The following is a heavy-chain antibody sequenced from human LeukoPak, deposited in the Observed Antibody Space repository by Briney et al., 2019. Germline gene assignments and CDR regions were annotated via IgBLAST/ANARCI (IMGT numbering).Heavy chain of an antibody. CDR1: GGSFSGYY. CDR2: INHSGST. Sequence: SETLSLTCAAYGGSFSGYYWSWIRQPPGKGLEWIGEINHSGSTNYNPSLKSRVTISVDTSKNQFSLKLSSVTAADTAVYYCARDRWDRDAHGWFDPWGQGTLVTVSS. D-gene: IGHD1-26*01. CDR3: ARDRWDRDAHGWFDP. V-gene: IGHV4-34*01. J-gene: IGHJ5*02.